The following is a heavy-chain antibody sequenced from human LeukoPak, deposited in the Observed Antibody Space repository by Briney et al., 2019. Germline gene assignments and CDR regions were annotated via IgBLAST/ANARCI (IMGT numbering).Heavy chain of an antibody. CDR2: INPSGGST. CDR3: ARDTPGEQWLVLDYYYYGMDV. CDR1: GYTFTSYY. D-gene: IGHD6-19*01. V-gene: IGHV1-46*01. Sequence: ASVKVSCTASGYTFTSYYMHWVRQAPGQGREWMGIINPSGGSTSYAQKFQGRVTMTRDTSTSTVYMELRSLRSDDTAVYYCARDTPGEQWLVLDYYYYGMDVWGQGTTVTVSS. J-gene: IGHJ6*01.